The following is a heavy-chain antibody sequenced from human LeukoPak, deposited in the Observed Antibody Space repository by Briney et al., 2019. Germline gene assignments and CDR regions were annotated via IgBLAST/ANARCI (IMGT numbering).Heavy chain of an antibody. CDR2: IYHSGST. CDR3: ARGGYCSGGSCYWFDP. Sequence: PSETLSLTCTVSGGSISSGGYYWSWIRQPPGKGLEWIGYIYHSGSTYYNPSLKSRVTISVDRSKNQFSLKLSSVTAADTAVYYCARGGYCSGGSCYWFDPWGQGTLVTVSS. V-gene: IGHV4-30-2*01. CDR1: GGSISSGGYY. J-gene: IGHJ5*02. D-gene: IGHD2-15*01.